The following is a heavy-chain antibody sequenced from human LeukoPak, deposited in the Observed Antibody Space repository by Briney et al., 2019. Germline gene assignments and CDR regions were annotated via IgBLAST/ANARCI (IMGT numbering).Heavy chain of an antibody. CDR3: ARIDYGDYGYFDY. D-gene: IGHD4-17*01. CDR2: IYYSGST. V-gene: IGHV4-59*11. CDR1: GGSISSHY. J-gene: IGHJ4*02. Sequence: SETLSLTCTVSGGSISSHYWSWIRQPPGKGLEWIGYIYYSGSTNYNPSLKSRVTISVDTSKNQFSLKRSSVTAADTAVYYCARIDYGDYGYFDYWGQGTLVTVSS.